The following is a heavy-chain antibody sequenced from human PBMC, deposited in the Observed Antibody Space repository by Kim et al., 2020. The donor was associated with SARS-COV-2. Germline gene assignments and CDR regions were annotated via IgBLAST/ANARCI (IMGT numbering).Heavy chain of an antibody. J-gene: IGHJ3*02. V-gene: IGHV3-73*01. Sequence: SVTGRFTISRDDSKNTAYLKMNSLKTEDTAVYFCTRVPGTPLAFWDTFDIWGQGTMVTVSS. D-gene: IGHD1-1*01. CDR3: TRVPGTPLAFWDTFDI.